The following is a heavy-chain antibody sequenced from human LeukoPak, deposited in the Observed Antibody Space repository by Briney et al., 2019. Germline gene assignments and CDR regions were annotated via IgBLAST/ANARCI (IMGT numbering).Heavy chain of an antibody. CDR1: GFTLFSSYD. CDR3: SIVAVASDFDY. CDR2: I. J-gene: IGHJ4*02. Sequence: GGSLRLSCAASGFTLFSSYDMHWVRQAPGKGLEWVAIIDSVKGRFTISRDNSRNTLYLQMNSLRVEDTAVYYCSIVAVASDFDYWGQGTLVTVSS. V-gene: IGHV3-30*02. D-gene: IGHD6-19*01.